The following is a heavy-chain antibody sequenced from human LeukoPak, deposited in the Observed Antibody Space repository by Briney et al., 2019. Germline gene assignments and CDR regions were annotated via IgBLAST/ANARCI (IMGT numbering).Heavy chain of an antibody. CDR3: AREGVVGGFDY. D-gene: IGHD3-10*01. J-gene: IGHJ4*02. Sequence: GGSLRLSCAASGFPVSSNYMSWVRQAPGKGLEWVSVIYSGGSTYYADSVKGRFTISRDNSKNTLYLQMNSLRAEDTAVYYCAREGVVGGFDYWGQGTLVTVSS. CDR2: IYSGGST. CDR1: GFPVSSNY. V-gene: IGHV3-53*01.